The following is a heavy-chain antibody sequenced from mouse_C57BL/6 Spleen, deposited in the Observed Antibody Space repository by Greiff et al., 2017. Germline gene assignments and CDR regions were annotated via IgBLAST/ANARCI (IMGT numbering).Heavy chain of an antibody. V-gene: IGHV1-64*01. CDR1: GYNFTSYW. CDR2: IHPNSGST. D-gene: IGHD1-1*01. CDR3: ARGGTTVPPGGYAMDY. Sequence: QVQLQQPGAELVKPGASVKLSCKASGYNFTSYWMHWVKQRPGQGLEWIGMIHPNSGSTNYNEKFKSKATLTVDKSSSTAYMQLSSLTSEDSAVYYCARGGTTVPPGGYAMDYWGQGTSVTVSS. J-gene: IGHJ4*01.